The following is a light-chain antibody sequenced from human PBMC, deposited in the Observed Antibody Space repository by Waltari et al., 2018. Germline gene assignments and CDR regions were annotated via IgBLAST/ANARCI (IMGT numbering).Light chain of an antibody. V-gene: IGLV2-11*01. Sequence: QSALTQPRSVSGSPGQSVTLSCPGTSSYVGGYNFVSWYHQHPGKAPKLMISDVSKRPSGVPDRFSGSKSGNTASLTISGLQAEDEADYYCCSYAGSYTRVFGGGTKLTVL. CDR2: DVS. CDR3: CSYAGSYTRV. J-gene: IGLJ3*02. CDR1: SSYVGGYNF.